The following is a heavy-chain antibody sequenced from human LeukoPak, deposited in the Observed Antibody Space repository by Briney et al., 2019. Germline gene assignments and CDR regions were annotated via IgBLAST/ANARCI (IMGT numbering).Heavy chain of an antibody. J-gene: IGHJ4*02. CDR2: ISYDGNNK. D-gene: IGHD3-22*01. V-gene: IGHV3-30-3*01. CDR3: ARGYYYDSSGGYYFDY. Sequence: PGGSLRLSCAASGFTFSSYAMHWVRQAPGKGLEWVAVISYDGNNKYYADSVKGRFTISRDNSKNTLYLQMNSLRAEDTAVNYCARGYYYDSSGGYYFDYWGQGTLVTVSS. CDR1: GFTFSSYA.